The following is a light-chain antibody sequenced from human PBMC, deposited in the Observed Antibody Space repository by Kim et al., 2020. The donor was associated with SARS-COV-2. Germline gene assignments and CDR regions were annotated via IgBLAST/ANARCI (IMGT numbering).Light chain of an antibody. V-gene: IGLV1-40*01. Sequence: QSVLTQPPSVSGVPGQRITISCTGSSSNIGAGYDVHWYQQLPGTAPKLLIFGNSNRPSGVPDRFSGSKSGTSASLAITGLQPEDEADYSCQSYDRSLSAYVFGIGTNVTVL. CDR3: QSYDRSLSAYV. CDR2: GNS. J-gene: IGLJ1*01. CDR1: SSNIGAGYD.